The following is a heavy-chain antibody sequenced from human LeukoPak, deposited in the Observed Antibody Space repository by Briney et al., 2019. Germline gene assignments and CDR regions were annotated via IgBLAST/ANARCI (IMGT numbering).Heavy chain of an antibody. D-gene: IGHD6-19*01. CDR1: EFTFSSHA. J-gene: IGHJ4*02. CDR3: AKGKYSSGGVPDY. CDR2: ISGGGEST. Sequence: GGPLGLSCVASEFTFSSHAMNWVRQAPGKGLEWVSSISGGGESTYYADSVKGRFTVSRDNSKNTLYLQINSLRGEDTAVYYCAKGKYSSGGVPDYWGQGTLVTVSS. V-gene: IGHV3-23*01.